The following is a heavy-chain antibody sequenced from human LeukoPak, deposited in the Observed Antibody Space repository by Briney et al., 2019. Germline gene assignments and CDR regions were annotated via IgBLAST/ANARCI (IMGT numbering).Heavy chain of an antibody. V-gene: IGHV3-21*01. CDR1: GFAFSTYS. Sequence: PGGSLRLSCAASGFAFSTYSVNWVRQAPGKGLEWVSSITSTSSYIYYADSVKGRFTISRDNAKNSLYLQMNTLRAEDTAVYYCARVAGGSHHFDYWGQGTLVTVSS. D-gene: IGHD1-26*01. CDR2: ITSTSSYI. J-gene: IGHJ4*02. CDR3: ARVAGGSHHFDY.